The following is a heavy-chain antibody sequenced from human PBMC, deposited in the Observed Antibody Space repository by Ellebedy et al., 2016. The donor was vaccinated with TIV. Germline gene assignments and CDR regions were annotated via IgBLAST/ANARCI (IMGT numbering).Heavy chain of an antibody. CDR3: ASEVYDSSGWYYFDY. J-gene: IGHJ4*02. D-gene: IGHD3-22*01. V-gene: IGHV1-69*13. CDR2: IIPIFGTA. Sequence: SVKVSCXASGGTFSSYAISWVRQAPGQGLEWMGGIIPIFGTANYAQKFQGRVTITADESTSTAYMELSSLGSEDTAVYYCASEVYDSSGWYYFDYWGQGTLVTVSS. CDR1: GGTFSSYA.